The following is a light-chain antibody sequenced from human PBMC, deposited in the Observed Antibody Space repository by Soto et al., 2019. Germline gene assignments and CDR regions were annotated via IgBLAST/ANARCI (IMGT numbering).Light chain of an antibody. CDR1: SSDVGYYNY. CDR3: SSYTTSSTQV. J-gene: IGLJ3*02. Sequence: QSALNQPASVSGSPGQSITISCTGTSSDVGYYNYVSWYQHHPGKVPKLMIYEVSNRPSGVSNRFSGSKSGNTASLTISGLQAEDEADYYCSSYTTSSTQVFGGGTKVTVL. V-gene: IGLV2-14*01. CDR2: EVS.